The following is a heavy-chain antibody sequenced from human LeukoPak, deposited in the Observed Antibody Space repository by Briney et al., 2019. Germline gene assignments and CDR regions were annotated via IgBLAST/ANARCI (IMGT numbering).Heavy chain of an antibody. CDR1: GYTLTSYY. J-gene: IGHJ4*02. Sequence: ASVKVSCKASGYTLTSYYMHWVRQAPGQGLEWMGIINPSGGSTSYAQKFQGRVTMTRDTSTSTVYMELSSLRSEDTAVYYCARVYYDFWSGYSSPHYFDYWGQGTLVTVSS. CDR2: INPSGGST. CDR3: ARVYYDFWSGYSSPHYFDY. V-gene: IGHV1-46*01. D-gene: IGHD3-3*01.